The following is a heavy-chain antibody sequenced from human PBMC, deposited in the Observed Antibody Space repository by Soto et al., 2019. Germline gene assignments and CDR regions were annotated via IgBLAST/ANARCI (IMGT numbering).Heavy chain of an antibody. J-gene: IGHJ4*02. V-gene: IGHV3-53*01. CDR3: ATGVDTAKDGY. CDR2: IYHGGNT. Sequence: VQLVESGGGLIQPGGSLRLSCAASGFTVSSNHMTWIRQAPGRGPEWVSTIYHGGNTYYADSVKGRFAISRDNSTNMLYLQMNSLRAEDTAVYYCATGVDTAKDGYWGQGTLVTVSS. CDR1: GFTVSSNH. D-gene: IGHD5-18*01.